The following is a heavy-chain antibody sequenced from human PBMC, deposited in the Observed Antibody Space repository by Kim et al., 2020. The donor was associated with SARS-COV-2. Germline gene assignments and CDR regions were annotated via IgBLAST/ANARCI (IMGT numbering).Heavy chain of an antibody. V-gene: IGHV1-69*04. D-gene: IGHD4-17*01. CDR1: GGTFSSYA. J-gene: IGHJ6*02. CDR3: ARVDTVTTRSSVNYYYGMDV. CDR2: IIPILGIA. Sequence: SVKVSCKASGGTFSSYAISWVRQAPGQGLEWMGRIIPILGIANYAQKFQGRVTITADKSTSTAYMELSSLRSEDTAVYYCARVDTVTTRSSVNYYYGMDVWGQGTTVTVSS.